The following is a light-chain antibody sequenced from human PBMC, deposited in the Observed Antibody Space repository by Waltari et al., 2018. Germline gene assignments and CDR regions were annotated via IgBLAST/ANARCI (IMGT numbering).Light chain of an antibody. V-gene: IGLV1-51*02. Sequence: QSVLTQPPSVSAAPGQRVTISGPGGNSSIGNNYVSGYRQFPGTAPKLLIYEDSERPSGIPGRFSGSKSGTSATLDITGLQAGDEADYYCGTWDSSLSGAVFGGGTHLTVL. CDR1: NSSIGNNY. CDR2: EDS. CDR3: GTWDSSLSGAV. J-gene: IGLJ7*01.